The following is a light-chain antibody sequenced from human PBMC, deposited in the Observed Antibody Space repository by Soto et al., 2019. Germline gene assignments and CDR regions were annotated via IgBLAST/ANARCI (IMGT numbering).Light chain of an antibody. CDR1: SSNIGSKT. J-gene: IGLJ1*01. CDR3: SAWHASLNGYV. CDR2: SNY. Sequence: QSVLTQPPSASATPGQRVTISCSGSSSNIGSKTVNWYQQLPGTAPKLLIYSNYQRPSGVPDRFSGSKSGASASLAISGLQSDDEAASYCSAWHASLNGYVFGTGTKVTVL. V-gene: IGLV1-44*01.